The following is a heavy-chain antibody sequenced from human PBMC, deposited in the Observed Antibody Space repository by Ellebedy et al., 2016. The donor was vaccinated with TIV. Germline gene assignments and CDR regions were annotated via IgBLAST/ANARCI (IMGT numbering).Heavy chain of an antibody. CDR1: GGTFSNYA. CDR3: ARAGVGVTFVLSAFDI. D-gene: IGHD1-26*01. J-gene: IGHJ3*02. V-gene: IGHV1-69*04. Sequence: AASVKVSCKASGGTFSNYAFSWVRQAPGQGLEWMGRIVPILDLADYAQKFQGRVTITRDTSASTAYMELSSLRSEDTAVYYCARAGVGVTFVLSAFDIWGQGTMVTVSS. CDR2: IVPILDLA.